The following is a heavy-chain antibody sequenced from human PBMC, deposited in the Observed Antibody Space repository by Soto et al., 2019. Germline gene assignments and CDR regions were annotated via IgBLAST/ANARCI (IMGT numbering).Heavy chain of an antibody. Sequence: QVQLVQSGAEVKKPGSSVKVSCKASGGTFSNYAISWVRQAPGQGLEWMGGIIPMFGTPNYAQRFQGRVTITADKSTGTASMEVRNLKSDDTAVYYCARGWETVGATTPFAYWGQGTLVTVSS. J-gene: IGHJ4*02. CDR3: ARGWETVGATTPFAY. D-gene: IGHD1-26*01. CDR1: GGTFSNYA. CDR2: IIPMFGTP. V-gene: IGHV1-69*06.